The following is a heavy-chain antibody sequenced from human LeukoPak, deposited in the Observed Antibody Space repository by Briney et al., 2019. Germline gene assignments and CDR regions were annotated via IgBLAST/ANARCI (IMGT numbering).Heavy chain of an antibody. CDR3: ARAGPGYSGHDYWYFDL. V-gene: IGHV3-74*01. Sequence: GGSLRLSCAASGFTFSTYWMHWVRQVPGKGLVWVSRIAGDESHTNYADSVRGRFAISRDNAKNTLYLQLNSLRAEDTAVYYCARAGPGYSGHDYWYFDLWGRGTLVTVSS. J-gene: IGHJ2*01. CDR2: IAGDESHT. CDR1: GFTFSTYW. D-gene: IGHD5-12*01.